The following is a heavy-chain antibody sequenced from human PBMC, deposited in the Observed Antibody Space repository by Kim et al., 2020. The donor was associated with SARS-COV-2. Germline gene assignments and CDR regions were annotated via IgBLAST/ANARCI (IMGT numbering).Heavy chain of an antibody. CDR2: IIPIFGTA. V-gene: IGHV1-69*13. Sequence: SVKVSCKASGGTFSSYAISWVRQAPGQGLEWMGGIIPIFGTANYAQKFQGRVTITADESTSTAYMELSSLRSEDTAVYYCARGPYYYDSSGYHYYFDYWGQGTLVTVSS. CDR1: GGTFSSYA. J-gene: IGHJ4*02. D-gene: IGHD3-22*01. CDR3: ARGPYYYDSSGYHYYFDY.